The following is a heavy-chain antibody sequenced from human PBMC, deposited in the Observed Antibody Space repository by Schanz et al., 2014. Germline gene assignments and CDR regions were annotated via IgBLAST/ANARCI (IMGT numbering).Heavy chain of an antibody. D-gene: IGHD3-10*01. CDR2: MNESHSTI. CDR1: GFMFSSYG. J-gene: IGHJ3*02. CDR3: AKGRFGELSAFDI. Sequence: QVQLVESGGGVVQPGRSLRLSCAASGFMFSSYGMHWVRQAPGKGLEWVSAMNESHSTIYYADSVKGRFTISRDNAKNTLYLQMNSLRAEDTAVYYCAKGRFGELSAFDIWGQGTMVTVSS. V-gene: IGHV3-NL1*01.